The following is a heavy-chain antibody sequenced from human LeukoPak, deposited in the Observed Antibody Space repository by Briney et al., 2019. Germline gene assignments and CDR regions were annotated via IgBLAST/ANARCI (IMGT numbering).Heavy chain of an antibody. CDR2: IKQDGTER. V-gene: IGHV3-7*01. CDR1: GFTFSTYW. D-gene: IGHD2-2*01. Sequence: GGSLRLSCAASGFTFSTYWMSWVSQAPGKGVEWVANIKQDGTERDYVDSVKGRSTISRDNAKRSIYLQMNSLRGEDTAVYYCARVDMPRGNFTYCGQGILVTVSS. CDR3: ARVDMPRGNFTY. J-gene: IGHJ4*02.